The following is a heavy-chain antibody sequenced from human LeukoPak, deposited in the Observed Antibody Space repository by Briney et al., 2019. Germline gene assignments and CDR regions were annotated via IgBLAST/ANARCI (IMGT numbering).Heavy chain of an antibody. CDR3: ARELSTVTTMAPSPY. CDR1: GFIFSSYS. CDR2: ISSSSSTI. Sequence: PGGSLRLSCTASGFIFSSYSMNWVRQAPGKGLEWVSYISSSSSTIYYADSVKGRFIISRDNAKNSLYLQMNSLRAEDTAVYYCARELSTVTTMAPSPYWGQGTLVTVSS. D-gene: IGHD4-17*01. J-gene: IGHJ4*02. V-gene: IGHV3-48*01.